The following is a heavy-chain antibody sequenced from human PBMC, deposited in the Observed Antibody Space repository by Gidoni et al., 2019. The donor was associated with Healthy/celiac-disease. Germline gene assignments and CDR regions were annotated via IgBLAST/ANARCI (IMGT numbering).Heavy chain of an antibody. Sequence: QLQLQESGPGLVKPSETLSLTCTVPGGSISSSSYYWGWLRLPPGKGLEWIGSIYYSGSTYYNPSLKSRVTISVDTSKNQFSLKLSSVTAADTAVYYCARHGLGYSGYEYTFDIWGQGTMVTVSS. V-gene: IGHV4-39*01. D-gene: IGHD5-12*01. J-gene: IGHJ3*02. CDR2: IYYSGST. CDR3: ARHGLGYSGYEYTFDI. CDR1: GGSISSSSYY.